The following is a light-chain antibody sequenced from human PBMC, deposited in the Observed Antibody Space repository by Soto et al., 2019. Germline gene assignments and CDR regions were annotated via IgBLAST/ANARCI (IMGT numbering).Light chain of an antibody. J-gene: IGKJ1*01. V-gene: IGKV1-5*03. Sequence: DIQMTQSPSTLSASVGDRVTITCRASQSISNWLAWYQQKPGKVPKLLIYKASTLESGVPSRFSGSASGTEFTLTISSLQPDDFATYYCQQASDYPLTFGLGTKVDIK. CDR3: QQASDYPLT. CDR1: QSISNW. CDR2: KAS.